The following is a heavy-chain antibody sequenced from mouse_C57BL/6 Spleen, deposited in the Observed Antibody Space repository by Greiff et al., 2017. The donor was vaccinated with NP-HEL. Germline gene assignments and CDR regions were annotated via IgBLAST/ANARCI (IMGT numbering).Heavy chain of an antibody. CDR2: IYPGDGDT. D-gene: IGHD1-1*01. CDR3: ARDYGSSFPFDD. J-gene: IGHJ2*01. CDR1: GYAFSSSW. Sequence: QVQLQQSGPELVKPGASVKISCKASGYAFSSSWMNWVKQRPGKGLEWIGRIYPGDGDTNYNGKFKGKATLTADKSSSTAYMQLSSLTSEYSAVYFYARDYGSSFPFDDWGQGTTLTVSS. V-gene: IGHV1-82*01.